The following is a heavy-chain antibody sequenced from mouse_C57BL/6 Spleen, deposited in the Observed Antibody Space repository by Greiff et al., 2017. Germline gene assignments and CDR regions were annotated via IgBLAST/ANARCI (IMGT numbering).Heavy chain of an antibody. J-gene: IGHJ2*01. CDR3: ARYDYDVGAFDY. CDR1: GYTFTSYW. V-gene: IGHV1-55*01. Sequence: QVQLQQSGAELVKPGASVKMSCKASGYTFTSYWITWVKQRPGQGLEWIGDIYPGSGSTNYNEKFKSKATLTVDTSSSTAYMQLSSLTSEDSAVYYCARYDYDVGAFDYWGQGTTLTVSS. CDR2: IYPGSGST. D-gene: IGHD2-4*01.